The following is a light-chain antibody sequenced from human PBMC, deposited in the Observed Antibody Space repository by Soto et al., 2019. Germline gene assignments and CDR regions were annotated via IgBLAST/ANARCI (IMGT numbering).Light chain of an antibody. J-gene: IGKJ1*01. CDR3: QQYGSSPPT. CDR1: QSVSSSY. Sequence: EIMLTQSPGTLSLSPGERATLSCRASQSVSSSYLAWYQQKPGQAPRLLIYGASSRATGIPDRFSGSGSGTDFTLTISRLEPEDFVVYYCQQYGSSPPTFGQGTKVEIK. CDR2: GAS. V-gene: IGKV3-20*01.